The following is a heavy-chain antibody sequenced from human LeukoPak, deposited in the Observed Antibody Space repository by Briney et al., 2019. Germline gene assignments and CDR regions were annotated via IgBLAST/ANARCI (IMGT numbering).Heavy chain of an antibody. J-gene: IGHJ4*02. D-gene: IGHD3-22*01. V-gene: IGHV3-64*04. CDR1: GFTFSYYA. CDR2: ISSNGGST. Sequence: PGGSLRLSCSASGFTFSYYAMHWVRQTAGKGLEFVSGISSNGGSTYYADSLKGRFTISRDNSNNTLYLQMNSSRADDTAVYYCARGCYYERSGYCPFDYWGPGTLVTVSS. CDR3: ARGCYYERSGYCPFDY.